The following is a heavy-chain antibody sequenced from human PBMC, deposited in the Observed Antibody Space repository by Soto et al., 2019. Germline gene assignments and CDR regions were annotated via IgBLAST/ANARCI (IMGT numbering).Heavy chain of an antibody. CDR1: GFTFSSYS. D-gene: IGHD2-15*01. CDR2: ISSSSSYI. J-gene: IGHJ3*02. CDR3: SRDGQCEVGVGAVDN. V-gene: IGHV3-21*01. Sequence: PGGSLRLSCAASGFTFSSYSMNWVRQAPGKGLEWVSSISSSSSYIYYADSVKGRFTISRDNAKNSLYLQMNSLRAEDTAVYYYSRDGQCEVGVGAVDNWGQGTLVTVSS.